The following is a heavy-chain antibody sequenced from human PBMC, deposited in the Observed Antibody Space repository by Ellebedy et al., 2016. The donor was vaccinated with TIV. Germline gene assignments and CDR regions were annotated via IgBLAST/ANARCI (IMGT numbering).Heavy chain of an antibody. V-gene: IGHV1-18*01. D-gene: IGHD3-3*01. CDR2: ISAFTGNT. Sequence: ASVKVSCXASGYTFTTYGISWVRQAPGQGLEWMGWISAFTGNTNFAQKFQGRVTMTTDTSTNTAYMELSTLRSDDTAVYYCARDVADYNFWSGYLPDFDYWGQGTLVTVSS. CDR3: ARDVADYNFWSGYLPDFDY. J-gene: IGHJ4*02. CDR1: GYTFTTYG.